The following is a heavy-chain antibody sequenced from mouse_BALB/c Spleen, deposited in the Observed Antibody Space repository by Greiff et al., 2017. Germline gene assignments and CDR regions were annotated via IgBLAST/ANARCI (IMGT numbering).Heavy chain of an antibody. J-gene: IGHJ4*01. V-gene: IGHV1-77*01. CDR3: ARGGDY. Sequence: VHLVESGAELARPGASVKLSCKASGYTFTDYYINWVKQRTGQGLEWIGEIYPGSGNTYYNEKFKGKATLTADKSSSTAYMQLSSLTSEDSAVYFCARGGDYWGQGTSVTVSS. CDR2: IYPGSGNT. CDR1: GYTFTDYY.